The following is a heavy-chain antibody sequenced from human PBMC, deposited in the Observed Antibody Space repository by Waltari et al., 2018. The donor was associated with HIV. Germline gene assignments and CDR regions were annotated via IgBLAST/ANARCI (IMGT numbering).Heavy chain of an antibody. D-gene: IGHD7-27*01. Sequence: EVHLLESGGGSVLPGGSLRLSCAASGFTFSVYAMAWVRQAPGKGLEWVSGIRIDGRTYYGDSVKGRFTISRDNSDNTLYLQMNNLRPEDTAVYYCAKGSGDSGYYFDYWGQGTLVTVSS. CDR2: IRIDGRT. CDR1: GFTFSVYA. V-gene: IGHV3-23*01. J-gene: IGHJ4*02. CDR3: AKGSGDSGYYFDY.